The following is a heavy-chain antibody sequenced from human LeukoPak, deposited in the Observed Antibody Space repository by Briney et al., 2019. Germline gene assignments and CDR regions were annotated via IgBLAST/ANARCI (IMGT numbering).Heavy chain of an antibody. CDR1: GYTFTGYY. CDR3: ARGSGSGDAFDI. CDR2: INPNSGGT. D-gene: IGHD1-26*01. V-gene: IGHV1-2*02. J-gene: IGHJ3*02. Sequence: ASVKVSCKASGYTFTGYYMHWVRQAPGQGLEWMGWINPNSGGTNYAQKFQGRVTMTRDTSISTAYMELSSLRSEDMAVYYCARGSGSGDAFDIWGQGTMVTVSS.